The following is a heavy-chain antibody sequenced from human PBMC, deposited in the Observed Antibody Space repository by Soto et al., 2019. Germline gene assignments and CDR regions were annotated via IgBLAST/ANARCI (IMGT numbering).Heavy chain of an antibody. CDR2: ISYDGSDK. J-gene: IGHJ6*02. Sequence: VQLVESGGGEVQPGRSLRLSCAASGFKYTDFALHWVRQAPGKGLEWVAIISYDGSDKYYADSVKGRFVISRDNPKNTLYLEMNSLRPEDTAVYFCARRAWDSYYAIDVWGQGNTVTGFS. CDR1: GFKYTDFA. V-gene: IGHV3-30*09. D-gene: IGHD3-22*01. CDR3: ARRAWDSYYAIDV.